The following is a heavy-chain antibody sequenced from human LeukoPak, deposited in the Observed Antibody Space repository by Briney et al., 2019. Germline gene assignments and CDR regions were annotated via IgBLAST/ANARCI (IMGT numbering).Heavy chain of an antibody. CDR3: ARVPAATGTFNFDY. D-gene: IGHD6-13*01. V-gene: IGHV3-21*04. CDR1: AFSLNAYN. J-gene: IGHJ4*02. Sequence: GGSLRLSCAASAFSLNAYNMNWVRQAPGKGLEWVSSISYTGTYIYYADSVKGRFTISRDNAQNSLYLQMNSLKAEDTAVYYCARVPAATGTFNFDYWGQGTLVTVSS. CDR2: ISYTGTYI.